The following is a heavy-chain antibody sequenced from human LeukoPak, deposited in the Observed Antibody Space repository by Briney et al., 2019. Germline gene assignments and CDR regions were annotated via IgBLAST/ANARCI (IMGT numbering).Heavy chain of an antibody. Sequence: SVTVSCKASGGTFSSYAISWVRPAPGQGLEWMGRIIPILGIANYAQKFQGRVTITADKSTSTAYMELSSLRSEDTAVYYCARAATMVRGGRQINWFDPWGQGTLVTVSS. CDR3: ARAATMVRGGRQINWFDP. J-gene: IGHJ5*02. D-gene: IGHD3-10*01. CDR2: IIPILGIA. V-gene: IGHV1-69*04. CDR1: GGTFSSYA.